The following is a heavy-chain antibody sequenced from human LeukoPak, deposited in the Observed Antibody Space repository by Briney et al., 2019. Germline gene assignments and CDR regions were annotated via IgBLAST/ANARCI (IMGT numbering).Heavy chain of an antibody. CDR2: IYYSGST. J-gene: IGHJ3*02. Sequence: SETLSLTCAVYGGSFSGYYWSWIRQPPGKGLEWIGYIYYSGSTNYNPSLKSRVTISVDTSKNQFSLKLSSVTAADTAVYYCARQGSWIQLWLPHDAFDIWGQGTMVTVSS. CDR1: GGSFSGYY. CDR3: ARQGSWIQLWLPHDAFDI. D-gene: IGHD5-18*01. V-gene: IGHV4-59*08.